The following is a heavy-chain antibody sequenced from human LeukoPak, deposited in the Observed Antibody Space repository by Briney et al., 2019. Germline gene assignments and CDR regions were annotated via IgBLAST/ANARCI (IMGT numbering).Heavy chain of an antibody. CDR1: GFTFSSYA. D-gene: IGHD5-12*01. CDR2: INSDGSST. Sequence: GGSLRLSCAASGFTFSSYAMSWVRQAPGKGLVWVSRINSDGSSTSYADSVKGRFTISRDNAKNTLYLQMNSLRAEDTAVYYCATNRGWGAFDIWGQGTMVTVSS. CDR3: ATNRGWGAFDI. J-gene: IGHJ3*02. V-gene: IGHV3-74*01.